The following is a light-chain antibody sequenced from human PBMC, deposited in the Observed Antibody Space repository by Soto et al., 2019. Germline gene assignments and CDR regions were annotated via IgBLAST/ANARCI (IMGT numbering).Light chain of an antibody. V-gene: IGKV3-15*01. CDR1: QSVSSN. CDR2: GAS. J-gene: IGKJ4*01. Sequence: EKALTQSPVTLSLSPGERATLSCRASQSVSSNLAWYQQRPGQAPRLLIYGASTRASGVPDRFSGSGSGTEFILTISSLQSEDSAVYYCQQYDVWPALTFGGGTKVDSK. CDR3: QQYDVWPALT.